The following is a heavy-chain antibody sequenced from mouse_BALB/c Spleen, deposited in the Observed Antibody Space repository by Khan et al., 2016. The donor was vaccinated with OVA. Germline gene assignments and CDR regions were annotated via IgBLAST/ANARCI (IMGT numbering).Heavy chain of an antibody. CDR3: ARIRYSYGSNLYAIDY. CDR2: VAPGSGIT. Sequence: DLVKPGASVKLSCKASGYIFTSYWINWIKQRPGQGLEWIGRVAPGSGITYYNEMFKGKATLTVDTSSSTAYIQLSSLSSEDSAVYFCARIRYSYGSNLYAIDYWGQGTSVTVSS. CDR1: GYIFTSYW. V-gene: IGHV1S41*01. D-gene: IGHD1-1*01. J-gene: IGHJ4*01.